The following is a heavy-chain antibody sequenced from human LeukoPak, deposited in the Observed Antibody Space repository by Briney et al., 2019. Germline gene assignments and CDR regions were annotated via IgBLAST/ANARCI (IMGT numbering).Heavy chain of an antibody. D-gene: IGHD6-19*01. CDR2: IDYSGST. CDR1: GGSISSYY. V-gene: IGHV4-59*01. CDR3: AREGKLTGYFGGLGFNY. Sequence: SETLSLTCTVSGGSISSYYWSWIRQPPGKGLEWIGNIDYSGSTIYNPALKSRVTMSVDTSKNQFSLNLTSVTAADTAVYYCAREGKLTGYFGGLGFNYWGQGILVTVSS. J-gene: IGHJ4*02.